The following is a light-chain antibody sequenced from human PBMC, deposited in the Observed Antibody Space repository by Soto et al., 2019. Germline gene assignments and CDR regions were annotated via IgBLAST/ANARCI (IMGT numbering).Light chain of an antibody. J-gene: IGKJ4*01. CDR1: QAITNN. Sequence: DIQMTQSPSSVSASVGDRVTITCRASQAITNNLAWYQQKPGNPPRLLIYEESTLHSGVPSRFSGRKVGTQFILTIDSLQPEDFATYYCQQVKSYPRTFGGGTKVEIK. CDR3: QQVKSYPRT. V-gene: IGKV1-9*01. CDR2: EES.